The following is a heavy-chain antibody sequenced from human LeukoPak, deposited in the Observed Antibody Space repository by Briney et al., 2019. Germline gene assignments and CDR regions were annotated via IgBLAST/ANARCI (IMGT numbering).Heavy chain of an antibody. CDR1: GLTFSSYA. J-gene: IGHJ3*02. Sequence: GGSLGLSFAASGLTFSSYAMHWVGQAQGKGLDGGAVISYDGSNKYYADSVKGRFTISRDNSKNTLYLQMNSLRAEDTAVYYCARGGTYSWDGLDIWGQGTMVTVSS. CDR3: ARGGTYSWDGLDI. D-gene: IGHD1-26*01. CDR2: ISYDGSNK. V-gene: IGHV3-30-3*01.